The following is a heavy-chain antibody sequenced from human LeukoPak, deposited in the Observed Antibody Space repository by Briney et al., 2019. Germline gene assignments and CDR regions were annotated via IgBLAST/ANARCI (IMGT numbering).Heavy chain of an antibody. CDR3: AREYGSGGPYAWFDP. J-gene: IGHJ5*02. CDR2: IYSGGST. D-gene: IGHD3-10*01. V-gene: IGHV3-66*01. CDR1: GFTVSRNY. Sequence: QAGGSLRLSCAASGFTVSRNYMSWVRQAPGKGLEWVSVIYSGGSTYYADSVKGRFTISRDNSKNTLYLQMNSLRAEDTAVYYCAREYGSGGPYAWFDPWGQGTLVTVSS.